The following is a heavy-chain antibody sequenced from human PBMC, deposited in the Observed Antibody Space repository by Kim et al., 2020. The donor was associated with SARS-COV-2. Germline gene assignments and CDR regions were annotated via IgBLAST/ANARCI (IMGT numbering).Heavy chain of an antibody. Sequence: SETLSLTCTVSGGSISSYYWSWIRQPPGKGLEWIGYIYYSGSTNYNPSLKSRVTISVDTSKNQFSLKLSSVTAADTAVYYCARAKRYCSSTSCYEAYYYYGMDVWGQGTTVTVSS. CDR2: IYYSGST. V-gene: IGHV4-59*01. J-gene: IGHJ6*02. CDR1: GGSISSYY. CDR3: ARAKRYCSSTSCYEAYYYYGMDV. D-gene: IGHD2-2*01.